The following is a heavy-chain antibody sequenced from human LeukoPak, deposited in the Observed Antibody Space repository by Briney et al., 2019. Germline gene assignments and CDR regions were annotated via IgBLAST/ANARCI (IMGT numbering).Heavy chain of an antibody. CDR1: GFTFSSYS. CDR3: AREEVVIFDY. V-gene: IGHV3-48*01. CDR2: ISSSSSTI. J-gene: IGHJ4*02. Sequence: GALRLSCAASGFTFSSYSMNWVRQAPGKGLEWVSYISSSSSTIYYADSVKGRFTISRDNAKNSLYLQMNSLRAEVTAVYYCAREEVVIFDYWGQGTLVTVSS. D-gene: IGHD3-22*01.